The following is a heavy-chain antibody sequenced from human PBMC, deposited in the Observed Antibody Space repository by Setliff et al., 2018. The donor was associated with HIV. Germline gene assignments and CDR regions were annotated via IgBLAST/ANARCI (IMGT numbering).Heavy chain of an antibody. V-gene: IGHV4-34*01. CDR1: GGSFSGYY. D-gene: IGHD5-18*01. CDR3: ARVNTDLVYFDY. CDR2: IYHSGTT. J-gene: IGHJ4*01. Sequence: KTSETLSLTCAVYGGSFSGYYWGWLRQAPGKGLDWIGTIYHSGTTYYNPSLKSRVTMSVDPSKEQFSLRLISVTAADTAVYYCARVNTDLVYFDYWGHGTLVTVSS.